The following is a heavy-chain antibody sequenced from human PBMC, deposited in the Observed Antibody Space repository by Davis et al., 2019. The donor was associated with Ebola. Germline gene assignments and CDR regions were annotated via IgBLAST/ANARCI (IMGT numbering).Heavy chain of an antibody. CDR2: IIPILGIA. D-gene: IGHD5-18*01. Sequence: SVTVSCKASGCTFSSYTISWVRQAPGQGLEWMGRIIPILGIANYAQKFQGRVTITADKSTSTAYMELSSLRSEDTAVYYCARDLGMVTDYWGQGTLVTVSS. CDR3: ARDLGMVTDY. CDR1: GCTFSSYT. V-gene: IGHV1-69*04. J-gene: IGHJ4*02.